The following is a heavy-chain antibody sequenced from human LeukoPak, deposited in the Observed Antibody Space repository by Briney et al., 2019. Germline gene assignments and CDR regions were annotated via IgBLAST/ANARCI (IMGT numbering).Heavy chain of an antibody. CDR3: TTGIRGD. CDR1: RFIFSSYW. J-gene: IGHJ4*02. Sequence: PGGSLRLSCATSRFIFSSYWMTWVRQAPGKGLEWVGRIASKTDGGTTDYAAPVKGRFTISRDDSKNTLFLQMNSLKTEDTAVYYCTTGIRGDCGQGTLVTVSS. CDR2: IASKTDGGTT. V-gene: IGHV3-15*04.